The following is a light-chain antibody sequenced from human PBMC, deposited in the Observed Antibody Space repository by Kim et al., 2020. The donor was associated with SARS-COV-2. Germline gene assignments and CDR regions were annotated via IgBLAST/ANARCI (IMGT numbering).Light chain of an antibody. CDR2: DAS. CDR3: QQYNNWPLT. Sequence: VSPGERATVSCRASQSVSVNLAWYQQRPGQPPRLLIYDASTRATSIPDRFSGRGSGTEFVLTITSLQSEDFAVYYCQQYNNWPLTFGGGTKVDIK. V-gene: IGKV3-15*01. J-gene: IGKJ4*01. CDR1: QSVSVN.